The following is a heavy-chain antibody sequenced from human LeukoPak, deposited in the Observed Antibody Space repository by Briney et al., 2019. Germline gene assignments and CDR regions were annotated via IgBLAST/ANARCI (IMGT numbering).Heavy chain of an antibody. J-gene: IGHJ4*02. Sequence: GGFLRLSCAASGFTFSSYGMHWVRQAPGKGLEWVAVIWYDGINKYYGDSVKGRFTISRDNSKNTLYLQMNSLRAEDTAVYYCAKVPVSYSSGLFDYWGQGTLVTVSS. CDR2: IWYDGINK. D-gene: IGHD6-19*01. V-gene: IGHV3-33*06. CDR3: AKVPVSYSSGLFDY. CDR1: GFTFSSYG.